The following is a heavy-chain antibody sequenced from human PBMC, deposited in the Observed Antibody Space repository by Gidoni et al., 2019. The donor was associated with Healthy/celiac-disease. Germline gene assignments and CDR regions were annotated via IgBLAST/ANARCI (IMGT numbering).Heavy chain of an antibody. CDR3: ARIRGVATMDVGYYDYGRDV. Sequence: QVTLRESGPALVTPTQTLTLTCTFSGFSLDTSGLCVSWIRQPPGKALEWLARIDWDDDKHYRTSLKNRLTIAKDTSKNQGVLTMTNMDPVDTATYYCARIRGVATMDVGYYDYGRDVWGQGTTVTVSS. J-gene: IGHJ6*02. CDR1: GFSLDTSGLC. CDR2: IDWDDDK. D-gene: IGHD5-12*01. V-gene: IGHV2-70*15.